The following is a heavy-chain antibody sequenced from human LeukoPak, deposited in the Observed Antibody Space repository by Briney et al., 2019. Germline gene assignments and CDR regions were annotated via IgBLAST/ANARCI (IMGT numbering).Heavy chain of an antibody. CDR1: GFTFSSYW. V-gene: IGHV3-7*01. Sequence: GGSLRLSCAASGFTFSSYWMSWVRQALGKGLEWVANIKQDGSEKYYVDSVKGRYTISRDNAKNSLYLQMNSLRAEDTAVYYCAREEAGTTTPNAFDIWGQGTMVTVSS. CDR2: IKQDGSEK. CDR3: AREEAGTTTPNAFDI. J-gene: IGHJ3*02. D-gene: IGHD1-1*01.